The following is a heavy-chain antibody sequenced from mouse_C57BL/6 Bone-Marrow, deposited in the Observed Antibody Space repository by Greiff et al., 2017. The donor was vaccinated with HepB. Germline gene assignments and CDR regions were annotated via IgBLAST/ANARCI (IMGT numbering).Heavy chain of an antibody. CDR1: GFTFSDYY. CDR3: ARDRAFITTDWYFDV. J-gene: IGHJ1*03. D-gene: IGHD1-1*01. CDR2: INYDGSST. V-gene: IGHV5-16*01. Sequence: EVQLVESEGGLVQPGSSMKLSCTASGFTFSDYYMAWVRQVPEKGLEWVANINYDGSSTYYLDSLKSRFIISRDNAKNILYLQMSSLKSEDTATYYCARDRAFITTDWYFDVWGTGTTVTVSS.